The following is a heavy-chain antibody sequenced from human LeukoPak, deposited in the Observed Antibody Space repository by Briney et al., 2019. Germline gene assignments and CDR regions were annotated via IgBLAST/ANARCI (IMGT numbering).Heavy chain of an antibody. D-gene: IGHD3-22*01. Sequence: PSETLSLTCTVSNDSISSTISFWGWIRQPPGKGLEWIGSIYYSGTAYYSPSLKSRVTISVDMSKSQFSLKLTPVTAADTAIYYCVRMSYYENSGYSPFDSWGQGTLFTVSS. V-gene: IGHV4-39*01. J-gene: IGHJ4*02. CDR3: VRMSYYENSGYSPFDS. CDR1: NDSISSTISF. CDR2: IYYSGTA.